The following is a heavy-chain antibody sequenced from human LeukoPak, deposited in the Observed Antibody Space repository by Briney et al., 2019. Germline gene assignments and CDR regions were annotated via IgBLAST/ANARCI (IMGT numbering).Heavy chain of an antibody. D-gene: IGHD1-26*01. V-gene: IGHV4-34*01. CDR2: INHSGST. J-gene: IGHJ4*02. CDR3: ARHTGGGYYVRY. CDR1: GGSFSGYY. Sequence: MSSETLSLTCAVYGGSFSGYYWSWIRQPPGKGLEWIGEINHSGSTNYNPSLKSRVTISVDTSKNQFSLKLSSVTAADTAVYYCARHTGGGYYVRYWGQGTLVTVSS.